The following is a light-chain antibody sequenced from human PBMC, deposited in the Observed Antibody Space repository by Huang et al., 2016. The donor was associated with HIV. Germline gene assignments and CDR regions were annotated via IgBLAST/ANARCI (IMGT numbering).Light chain of an antibody. V-gene: IGKV2-28*01. J-gene: IGKJ4*01. CDR3: MQTLQTPLT. CDR2: LGS. CDR1: QSLLQSNGYNY. Sequence: DIVMTQSPLSLPVTPGEPASISCSSSQSLLQSNGYNYLDWYLQKPGQSPQLLIYLGSNRAAGVPDRFSGSGSGTAFTLKIGRVEAEDVGVYYCMQTLQTPLTFGGGTKVEIK.